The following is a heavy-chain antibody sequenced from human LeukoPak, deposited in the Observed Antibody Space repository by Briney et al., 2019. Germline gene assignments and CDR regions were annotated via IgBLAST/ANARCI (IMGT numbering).Heavy chain of an antibody. CDR1: GFISSHYG. CDR2: ITSRSTT. Sequence: GGSLRLSCAASGFISSHYGMNWVRQAPGKGLEWVSGITSRSTTYYAGSVKGRFTISRDNSKNMVWLQINSPTAEDTATYYCAKDGNWARFEDWGQGTLVTVSS. V-gene: IGHV3-23*01. CDR3: AKDGNWARFED. D-gene: IGHD7-27*01. J-gene: IGHJ4*02.